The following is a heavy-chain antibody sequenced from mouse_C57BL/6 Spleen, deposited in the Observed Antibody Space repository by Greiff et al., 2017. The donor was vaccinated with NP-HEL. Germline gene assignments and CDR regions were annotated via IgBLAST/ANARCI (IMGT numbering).Heavy chain of an antibody. CDR1: GYTFTDYE. D-gene: IGHD4-1*01. CDR3: TRTGTRGNYFDY. J-gene: IGHJ2*01. V-gene: IGHV1-15*01. CDR2: IDPETGGT. Sequence: QVQLKESGAELVRPGASVTLSCKASGYTFTDYEMHWVKQTPVHGLEWIGAIDPETGGTAYNQKFKGKAILTADKSSSTAYMELRSLTSEDSAVYYCTRTGTRGNYFDYWGQGTTLTVSS.